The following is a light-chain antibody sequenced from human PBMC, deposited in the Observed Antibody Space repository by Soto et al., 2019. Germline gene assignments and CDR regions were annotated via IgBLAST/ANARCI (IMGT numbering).Light chain of an antibody. Sequence: QSALTQPPSASGSPGQSVTISCTGTSSDVGGYDYVSWYQHHPGKAPKLMVYEVSKRPSGVPDRFSGSKSGNTASLTVSGLQGEDEADYYCSSFVGSSVVFGGGTKLTVL. CDR2: EVS. J-gene: IGLJ2*01. CDR1: SSDVGGYDY. V-gene: IGLV2-8*01. CDR3: SSFVGSSVV.